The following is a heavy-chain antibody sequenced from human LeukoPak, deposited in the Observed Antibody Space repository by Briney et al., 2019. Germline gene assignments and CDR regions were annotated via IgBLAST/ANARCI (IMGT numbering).Heavy chain of an antibody. CDR2: IYYSGST. CDR3: ASRWVLTGEPY. V-gene: IGHV4-31*03. D-gene: IGHD7-27*01. Sequence: KASETLSLTCSVSGGSISSGGDYWSWIRQHPGKGLEWIGYIYYSGSTNYNPSLKSRVTISVDKSKKQFSLKLTSVTAADTAVYYCASRWVLTGEPYWGQGTLVTVSS. CDR1: GGSISSGGDY. J-gene: IGHJ4*02.